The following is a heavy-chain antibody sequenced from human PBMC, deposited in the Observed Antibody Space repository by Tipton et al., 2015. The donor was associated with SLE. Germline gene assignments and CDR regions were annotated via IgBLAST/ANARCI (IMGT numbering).Heavy chain of an antibody. Sequence: SLRLSCAASGFTFSSYGMHWVRQAPGKGLEWVSSISGSSSYIYYADSVKGRFTISRDNAKNSLYLQMNSLRAEDTAVYYCARVGSYEGADAFDIWGQGTMVTVSS. CDR2: ISGSSSYI. CDR3: ARVGSYEGADAFDI. J-gene: IGHJ3*02. D-gene: IGHD1-26*01. V-gene: IGHV3-21*01. CDR1: GFTFSSYG.